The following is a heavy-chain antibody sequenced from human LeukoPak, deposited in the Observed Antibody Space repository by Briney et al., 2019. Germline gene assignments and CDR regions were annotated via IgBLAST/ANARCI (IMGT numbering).Heavy chain of an antibody. D-gene: IGHD3-22*01. CDR3: ARTPIYYFDNSGYYN. CDR1: GGSFSGYY. CDR2: INHSGST. J-gene: IGHJ4*02. V-gene: IGHV4-34*01. Sequence: SETLSLTCAVYGGSFSGYYWSWIRQPPGKGLEWIGEINHSGSTNYNPSLKRRVTISVDTSKNQFSLKLSSVTAADTAVYYCARTPIYYFDNSGYYNWGQGTLVTVSS.